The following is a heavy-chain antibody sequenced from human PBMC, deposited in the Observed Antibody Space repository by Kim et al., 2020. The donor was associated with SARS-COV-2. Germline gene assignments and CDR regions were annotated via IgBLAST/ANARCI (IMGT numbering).Heavy chain of an antibody. CDR1: GFTFSSYA. V-gene: IGHV3-23*01. J-gene: IGHJ4*02. D-gene: IGHD3-10*01. CDR3: AKQGYYGSGSYRGRYFDY. CDR2: ISGSGGST. Sequence: GSLRLSCAASGFTFSSYAMSWVRQAPGKGLEWVSAISGSGGSTYYADSVKGRFTISRDNSKNTLYLQMNSLRAEDTAVYYCAKQGYYGSGSYRGRYFDYWGQGTLVTVSS.